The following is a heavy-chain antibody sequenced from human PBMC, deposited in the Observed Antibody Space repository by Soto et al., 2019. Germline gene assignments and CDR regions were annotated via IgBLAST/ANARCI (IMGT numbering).Heavy chain of an antibody. CDR2: IYHSGTT. D-gene: IGHD4-17*01. Sequence: SETLSLTCAVSGGSISSGGYSWSWIRQPPGKGLEWIGYIYHSGTTYYNPSLKSRVTISVDRSKNQFSLKLSSVTAADTAVYYCARAHYGDYGYGMDVWGQGTTVTVSS. J-gene: IGHJ6*02. CDR3: ARAHYGDYGYGMDV. V-gene: IGHV4-30-2*01. CDR1: GGSISSGGYS.